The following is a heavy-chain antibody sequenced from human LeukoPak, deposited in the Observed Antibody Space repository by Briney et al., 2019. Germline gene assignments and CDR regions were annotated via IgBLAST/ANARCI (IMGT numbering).Heavy chain of an antibody. J-gene: IGHJ6*03. CDR3: ARAAVTWSSYYYMDV. CDR1: GYTFTSYG. D-gene: IGHD3-3*01. V-gene: IGHV1-18*01. Sequence: ASVKVSCKASGYTFTSYGISWVRQAPGQGLEWMGWISAYNGNTNYAQKLQGRVTMTTDTSTSTAYMELRSLRSDDTAVYYCARAAVTWSSYYYMDVWGKGTTVTVSS. CDR2: ISAYNGNT.